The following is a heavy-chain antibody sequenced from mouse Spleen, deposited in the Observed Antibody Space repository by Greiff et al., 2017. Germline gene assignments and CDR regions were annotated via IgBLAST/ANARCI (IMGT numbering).Heavy chain of an antibody. V-gene: IGHV14-2*01. Sequence: EVKLQESGAELVKPGASVKLSCTASGFNIKDYYMHWVKQRTEQGLEWIGRIDPEDGETKYAPKFQGKATITADTSSNTAYLQLNSLTSEDSAVYYCAREKARATLYAMDYWGQGTSVTVSS. D-gene: IGHD3-2*01. J-gene: IGHJ4*01. CDR2: IDPEDGET. CDR3: AREKARATLYAMDY. CDR1: GFNIKDYY.